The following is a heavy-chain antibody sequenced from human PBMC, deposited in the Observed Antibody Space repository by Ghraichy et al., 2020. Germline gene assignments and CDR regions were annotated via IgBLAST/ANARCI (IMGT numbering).Heavy chain of an antibody. D-gene: IGHD2-2*01. V-gene: IGHV4-61*01. CDR2: IYYSGST. J-gene: IGHJ5*02. CDR3: ARWVYCSSTSCYAGGWFDP. Sequence: SETLSLTCIVSGGSDSSGSYNWSGIVQPPGKGLKWIGYIYYSGSTNYNPSLKSRVTISVDTSKNQFSLKLSSVTAADTAVYYCARWVYCSSTSCYAGGWFDPCGQGTLVTVSS. CDR1: GGSDSSGSYN.